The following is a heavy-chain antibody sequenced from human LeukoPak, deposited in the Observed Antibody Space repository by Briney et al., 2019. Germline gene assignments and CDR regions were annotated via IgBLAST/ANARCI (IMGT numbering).Heavy chain of an antibody. CDR2: IYYSGST. V-gene: IGHV4-30-4*01. J-gene: IGHJ5*02. CDR1: GGSISSGDYY. D-gene: IGHD3-22*01. CDR3: ARASGDSSGYYWFDP. Sequence: SETLSLTCTVSGGSISSGDYYWSWIRQPPGKGLEWIGYIYYSGSTYYNPSLKSRVTISVDTSKNQFSLKLSSVTAADTAVYYCARASGDSSGYYWFDPWGQGTLVTVSS.